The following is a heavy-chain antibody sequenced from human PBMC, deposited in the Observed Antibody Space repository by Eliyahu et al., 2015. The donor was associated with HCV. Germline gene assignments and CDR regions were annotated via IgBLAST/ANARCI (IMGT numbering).Heavy chain of an antibody. Sequence: KVSCKASGYTFISYHINWVRQATGQGLEWMGWMNPNSGYTGYAQKFQGRVTMTGNTSIRTVYMELSSLRSNDTAVYYCVRSGGDPPFDYWGQGTLVTVSS. CDR3: VRSGGDPPFDY. V-gene: IGHV1-8*01. CDR2: MNPNSGYT. CDR1: GYTFISYH. D-gene: IGHD2-21*01. J-gene: IGHJ4*02.